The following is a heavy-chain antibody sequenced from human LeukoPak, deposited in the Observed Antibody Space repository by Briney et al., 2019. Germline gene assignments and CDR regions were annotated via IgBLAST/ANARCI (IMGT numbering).Heavy chain of an antibody. J-gene: IGHJ4*02. CDR3: ARTNEYHFDY. Sequence: PGRSLRLSCAASGFTFDDYAMHWVRQAPGKGLEWVSGISWNSGSIGYADSVKGRFTISRDNAKKSLYLQMNSLRAEDTAVYYCARTNEYHFDYWGQGTLVTVSS. V-gene: IGHV3-9*01. CDR1: GFTFDDYA. D-gene: IGHD1-14*01. CDR2: ISWNSGSI.